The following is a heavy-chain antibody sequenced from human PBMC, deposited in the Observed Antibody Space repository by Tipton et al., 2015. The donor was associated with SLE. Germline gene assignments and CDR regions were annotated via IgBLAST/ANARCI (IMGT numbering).Heavy chain of an antibody. CDR3: AKLRLDAFDI. J-gene: IGHJ3*02. Sequence: SLRLSCVASGFTFDDYAMHWVRQAPGKGLERVSGISWNSGSIGYADSVKGRFTISRDDANNSLYLRMNSLRAEDTALYYCAKLRLDAFDIWGQGTMVTVSS. CDR1: GFTFDDYA. D-gene: IGHD5-12*01. CDR2: ISWNSGSI. V-gene: IGHV3-9*01.